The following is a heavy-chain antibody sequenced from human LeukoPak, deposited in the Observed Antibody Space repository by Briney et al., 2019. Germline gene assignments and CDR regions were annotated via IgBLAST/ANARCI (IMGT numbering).Heavy chain of an antibody. D-gene: IGHD6-19*01. CDR1: GGSISSYY. J-gene: IGHJ5*02. CDR2: IYYSGST. CDR3: AREYMYSSGWYWFDP. V-gene: IGHV4-59*01. Sequence: SETLSLTCTVSGGSISSYYWSWIRQPPGKGLEWIGYIYYSGSTNYNPSLESRVTISVDTSKNQFSLKLSSVTAADTAVYYCAREYMYSSGWYWFDPWGQGTLVTVSS.